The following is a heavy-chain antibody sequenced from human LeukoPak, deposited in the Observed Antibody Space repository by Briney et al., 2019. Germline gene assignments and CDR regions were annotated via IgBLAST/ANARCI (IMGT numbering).Heavy chain of an antibody. V-gene: IGHV4-4*02. D-gene: IGHD3-10*01. CDR2: IYHSGST. CDR3: ASNSFDYYGSGSYSVDY. CDR1: GGSITSSNW. J-gene: IGHJ4*02. Sequence: SGTLSLTCAVSGGSITSSNWWSWVRQPPGKGLEWIGEIYHSGSTNFNPSLKTRVTISLDKSKKQFSLKLSSVTAADTAVYYCASNSFDYYGSGSYSVDYWGQGTLVTVSS.